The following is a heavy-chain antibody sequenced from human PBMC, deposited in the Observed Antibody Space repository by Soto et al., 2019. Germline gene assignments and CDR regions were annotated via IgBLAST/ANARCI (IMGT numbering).Heavy chain of an antibody. V-gene: IGHV4-61*01. Sequence: PSETLSLTCTVSCGSVSSGSYYWSWIRQPPGKGLEWIGYIYYSGSTNYNPSLKSRVTISVDTSKNQFSLKLSSVTAADTAVYYCARDHIVTRLLDSSGWEPGRYYYGMYVWGQGTTVTVSS. CDR3: ARDHIVTRLLDSSGWEPGRYYYGMYV. J-gene: IGHJ6*02. D-gene: IGHD6-19*01. CDR2: IYYSGST. CDR1: CGSVSSGSYY.